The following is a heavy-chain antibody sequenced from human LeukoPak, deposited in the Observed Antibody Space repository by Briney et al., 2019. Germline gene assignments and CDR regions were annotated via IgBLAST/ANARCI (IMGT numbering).Heavy chain of an antibody. CDR3: AGPGGDSSGYYSPYWYFDL. D-gene: IGHD3-22*01. Sequence: PSETLSLTCTVSGGSISAYYWSWIRQPPGKGLEWIGYIHYSGSTNYNPSLKSRVTISVDTSKIHFSLKLSSVTAADTAIYYCAGPGGDSSGYYSPYWYFDLWGRGTLVTVSS. CDR1: GGSISAYY. J-gene: IGHJ2*01. CDR2: IHYSGST. V-gene: IGHV4-59*08.